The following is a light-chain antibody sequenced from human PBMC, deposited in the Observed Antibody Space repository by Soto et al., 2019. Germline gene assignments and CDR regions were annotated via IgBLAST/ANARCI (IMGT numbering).Light chain of an antibody. CDR2: KAS. V-gene: IGKV1-5*03. CDR1: QTISSW. CDR3: QQRSNWPLT. Sequence: DIQMTQSPSTLSGSVGDRVTITCRASQTISSWLAWYQQKPGKAPKLLIYKASTLKSGVPSRFSGSGSGTEFTLTISSLQPADFAVYYCQQRSNWPLTFGGGTKVDIK. J-gene: IGKJ4*01.